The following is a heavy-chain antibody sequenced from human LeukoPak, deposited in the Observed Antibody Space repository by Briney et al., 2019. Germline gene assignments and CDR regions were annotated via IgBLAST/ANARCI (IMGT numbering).Heavy chain of an antibody. V-gene: IGHV3-7*04. CDR1: GFTLNSYW. CDR2: IRQDGSDK. Sequence: GGSLRLSCAASGFTLNSYWMSWVRQAPGKGLEWVANIRQDGSDKYYVDSVKGRFTISRDNAKNSLYLQMNSLRAEDTAVYYCARLYYADSGTYNRPFDYWGQGTLVTVSS. CDR3: ARLYYADSGTYNRPFDY. J-gene: IGHJ4*02. D-gene: IGHD3-10*01.